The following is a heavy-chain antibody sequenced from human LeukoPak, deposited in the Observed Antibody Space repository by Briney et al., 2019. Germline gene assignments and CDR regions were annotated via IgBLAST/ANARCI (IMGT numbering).Heavy chain of an antibody. Sequence: GGSLRLSCAASGFTFDDYGMSWVRQAPGKGLEWVSSISSSSSYIYYADSVKGRFTISRDNAKNSLYLQMNSLRAEDTAVYYCARAPWTAPYYYDSSGYQPPHYWGQGTLVTVSS. D-gene: IGHD3-22*01. V-gene: IGHV3-21*01. CDR1: GFTFDDYG. J-gene: IGHJ4*02. CDR2: ISSSSSYI. CDR3: ARAPWTAPYYYDSSGYQPPHY.